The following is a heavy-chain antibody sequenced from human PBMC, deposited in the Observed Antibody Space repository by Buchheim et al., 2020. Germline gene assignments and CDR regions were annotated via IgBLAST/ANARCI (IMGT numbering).Heavy chain of an antibody. V-gene: IGHV1-46*01. CDR1: GYTFTSYY. CDR2: INPSGGST. J-gene: IGHJ4*02. Sequence: QVQLVQSGAEVKKPGASVKVSCKASGYTFTSYYMHWVRQAPGQGLEWMGIINPSGGSTSYAQKFQGRVTMTRDTSTSTGYMELSSLRSEDTAVYYCARDPLDLGSYSPSFDYWGQGTL. CDR3: ARDPLDLGSYSPSFDY. D-gene: IGHD1-26*01.